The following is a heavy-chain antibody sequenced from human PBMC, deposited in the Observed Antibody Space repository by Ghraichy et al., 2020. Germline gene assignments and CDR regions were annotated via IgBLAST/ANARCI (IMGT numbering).Heavy chain of an antibody. CDR3: ARVGESREGYNLGDY. CDR2: INPNSGGT. V-gene: IGHV1-2*06. CDR1: GYTFTGYY. D-gene: IGHD5-24*01. Sequence: ATVKVSCKASGYTFTGYYMHWVRQAPGPGLEWMGRINPNSGGTNYAQKYQGRVTMTRDTSISTAYSELSRLRSDVTALYYCARVGESREGYNLGDYWGQGPLVTVSS. J-gene: IGHJ4*02.